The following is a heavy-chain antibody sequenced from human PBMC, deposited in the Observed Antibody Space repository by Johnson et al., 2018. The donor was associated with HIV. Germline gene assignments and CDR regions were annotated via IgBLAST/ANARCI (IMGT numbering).Heavy chain of an antibody. CDR2: IGGSGGST. V-gene: IGHV3-23*04. Sequence: VQLVESGGGLVQPGGSLRLSCAASGFTFSNSAMSWVRQAPGKGLEWVSGIGGSGGSTHYADSVKGRFTISRDNSKNTLHLQMNSLRAEDTAVYYCASGEDYGGNYGAFDIWGQGTVVTVSS. J-gene: IGHJ3*02. CDR1: GFTFSNSA. D-gene: IGHD4-23*01. CDR3: ASGEDYGGNYGAFDI.